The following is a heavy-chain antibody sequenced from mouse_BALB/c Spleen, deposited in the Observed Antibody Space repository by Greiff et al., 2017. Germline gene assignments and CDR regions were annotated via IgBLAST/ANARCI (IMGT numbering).Heavy chain of an antibody. V-gene: IGHV14-3*02. CDR1: GFTITDTY. CDR2: IDPANGNT. CDR3: ARRDFFDY. J-gene: IGHJ2*01. Sequence: EVQLMESGAELVKPGASVKLSCTASGFTITDTYMHWVKQRPEQGLEWIGRIDPANGNTKYDPKFQGKATITADTSSNTAYLQLSSLTSEDTAVYYCARRDFFDYWGQGTTLTVSA. D-gene: IGHD3-3*01.